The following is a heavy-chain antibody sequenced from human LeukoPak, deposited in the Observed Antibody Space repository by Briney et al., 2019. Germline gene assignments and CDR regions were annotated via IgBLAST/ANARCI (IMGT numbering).Heavy chain of an antibody. Sequence: PGGSLRLSCAASGFTFSSYWMSWVRQAPGKGLEWVAVISYDGSNKYYADSVKGRFTISRDNSKNTLYLQMNSLRAEDTAVYYCAREYDDYYFDYWGQGTLVTVSS. CDR3: AREYDDYYFDY. CDR1: GFTFSSYW. D-gene: IGHD3-3*01. CDR2: ISYDGSNK. V-gene: IGHV3-30-3*01. J-gene: IGHJ4*02.